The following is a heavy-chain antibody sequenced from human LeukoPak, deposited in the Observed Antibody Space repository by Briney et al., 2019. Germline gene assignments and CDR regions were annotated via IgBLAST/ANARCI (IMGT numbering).Heavy chain of an antibody. CDR1: GFTFSSYG. CDR2: IQRKTDGGTT. J-gene: IGHJ4*02. CDR3: TTATVPPS. Sequence: TGGSLRLSCAASGFTFSSYGMHWVRQAPGKGLEWVGRIQRKTDGGTTEYAAPVKGRFTISRDDSKNTVYLQMNTLTTEDTAVYYCTTATVPPSWGQGTLVTVSS. D-gene: IGHD4-17*01. V-gene: IGHV3-15*01.